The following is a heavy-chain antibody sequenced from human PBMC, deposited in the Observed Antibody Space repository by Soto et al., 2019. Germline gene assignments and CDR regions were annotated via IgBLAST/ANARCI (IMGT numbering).Heavy chain of an antibody. D-gene: IGHD6-25*01. V-gene: IGHV3-23*01. CDR3: ARVSWDNSGHEGFEI. J-gene: IGHJ3*02. Sequence: EVQLLESGGGLVQPGGSLRLSCAPSGFTFNDYPMSWVRQAPGKGLEWVSAVTGSGATTYYADFVKGRFTISRDNSKNTLALQMNSLRAEDTALYYCARVSWDNSGHEGFEIWGLWTMVTVS. CDR1: GFTFNDYP. CDR2: VTGSGATT.